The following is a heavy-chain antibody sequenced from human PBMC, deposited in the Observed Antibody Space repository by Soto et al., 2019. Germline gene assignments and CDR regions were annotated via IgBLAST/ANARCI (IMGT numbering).Heavy chain of an antibody. V-gene: IGHV3-23*01. CDR1: GFTFSSYA. CDR3: ATEGTQAVDIVATLTKTKTYGMDV. D-gene: IGHD5-12*01. Sequence: GGSLRLSCAASGFTFSSYAMSWVRQAPGKGLEWVSAISGSGGSTYYADSVKGRFTISRDNSKNTLYLQMNSLRAEDTAVYYCATEGTQAVDIVATLTKTKTYGMDVWGQGTTVTVSS. J-gene: IGHJ6*02. CDR2: ISGSGGST.